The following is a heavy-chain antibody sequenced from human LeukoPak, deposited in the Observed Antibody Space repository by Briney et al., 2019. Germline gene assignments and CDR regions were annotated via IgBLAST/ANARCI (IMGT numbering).Heavy chain of an antibody. CDR1: GFTFSSYG. J-gene: IGHJ4*02. CDR3: AKGAPEAYYYDSSGYSDLDY. CDR2: ISYDGSNK. D-gene: IGHD3-22*01. Sequence: GGSLRLSCAASGFTFSSYGMHWVRQAPGKGLEWVAVISYDGSNKYYADSVKGRFTISRDNSKNTLYLQMNSLRAEDTAVYYCAKGAPEAYYYDSSGYSDLDYWGQGTLVTVSS. V-gene: IGHV3-30*18.